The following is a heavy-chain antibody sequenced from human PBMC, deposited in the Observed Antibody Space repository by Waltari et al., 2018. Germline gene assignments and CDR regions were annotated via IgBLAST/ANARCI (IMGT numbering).Heavy chain of an antibody. D-gene: IGHD3-10*01. J-gene: IGHJ4*02. CDR1: GYTFTGYY. CDR3: ARDAYDYYGSGSTDY. V-gene: IGHV1-2*06. CDR2: INPNSGGT. Sequence: QVQLVQSGAEVKKPGASVKVPCKASGYTFTGYYMTWVRQAPGQGLEWMGRINPNSGGTNYAQKFQGRVTMTRDTSISTAYMELSRLRSDDTAVYYCARDAYDYYGSGSTDYWGQGTLVTVSS.